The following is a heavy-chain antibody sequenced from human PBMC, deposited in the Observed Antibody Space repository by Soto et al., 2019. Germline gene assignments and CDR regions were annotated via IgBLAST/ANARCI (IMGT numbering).Heavy chain of an antibody. V-gene: IGHV4-59*08. Sequence: SETLSLTCTVSGGAINSDYWSWIRQPPGKGLEWIGYIYYSGSANYNSSLKSRVTISIDTSKNQFSLNLNSVTAADTAVYYCARDDATTVTRNYGMDVWGQGTTVTVSS. CDR3: ARDDATTVTRNYGMDV. CDR2: IYYSGSA. CDR1: GGAINSDY. J-gene: IGHJ6*02. D-gene: IGHD4-17*01.